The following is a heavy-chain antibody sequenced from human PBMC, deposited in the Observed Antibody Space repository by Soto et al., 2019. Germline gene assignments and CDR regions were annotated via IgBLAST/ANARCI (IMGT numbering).Heavy chain of an antibody. D-gene: IGHD4-17*01. CDR1: GYSFTSYW. V-gene: IGHV5-51*01. CDR3: ASTSSTVTTNYYYYGMDV. CDR2: IYPGDSDT. Sequence: PEESLKISCKGSGYSFTSYWIGWVRQMPGKGLEWMGIIYPGDSDTRYSPSFQGQVTISADKSISTAYLQWSSLKASDTAMYYCASTSSTVTTNYYYYGMDVWGQGTTVTVSS. J-gene: IGHJ6*02.